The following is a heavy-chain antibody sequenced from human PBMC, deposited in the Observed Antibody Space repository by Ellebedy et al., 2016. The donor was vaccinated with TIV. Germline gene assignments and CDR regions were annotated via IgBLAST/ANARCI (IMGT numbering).Heavy chain of an antibody. J-gene: IGHJ4*02. V-gene: IGHV1-2*02. CDR1: GFTLTDYY. D-gene: IGHD4-17*01. Sequence: AASVKVSCKASGFTLTDYYINWVRQAPGHGLEYMGWIIPNSGGTKYAPKFQGRVIMTRDTSIGTSYMELNSLASGDTAVYYCVSGEYGDPSPFEYWGQGTLVTVSS. CDR2: IIPNSGGT. CDR3: VSGEYGDPSPFEY.